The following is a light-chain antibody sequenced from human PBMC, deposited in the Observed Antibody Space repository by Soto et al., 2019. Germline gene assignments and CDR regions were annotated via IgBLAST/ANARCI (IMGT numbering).Light chain of an antibody. CDR3: QQPGASIT. CDR2: DAS. V-gene: IGKV3-20*01. J-gene: IGKJ3*01. CDR1: QRIDKNY. Sequence: EIVLTQSPGTLSLSPGQRATLSCRASQRIDKNYLAWYQQKPGQAPRLLIFDASRRATGIPDRFSGSGSGTDFTLTISRLEPEDFAVYYCQQPGASITFGPGTKVDV.